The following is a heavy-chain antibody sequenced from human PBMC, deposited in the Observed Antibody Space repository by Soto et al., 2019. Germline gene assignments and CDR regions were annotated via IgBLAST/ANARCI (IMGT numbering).Heavy chain of an antibody. Sequence: ASVEVSCKXSGYTFTGYYMHWVRQAPGQGLEWMGWINPNSGGTNYAQKFQGWVTMTRDTSISTAYMELSRLRSDDTAVYYCARELYYYDSSGYGRGRYYYYGMDVWGQGTTVTVSS. CDR3: ARELYYYDSSGYGRGRYYYYGMDV. J-gene: IGHJ6*02. CDR1: GYTFTGYY. D-gene: IGHD3-22*01. CDR2: INPNSGGT. V-gene: IGHV1-2*04.